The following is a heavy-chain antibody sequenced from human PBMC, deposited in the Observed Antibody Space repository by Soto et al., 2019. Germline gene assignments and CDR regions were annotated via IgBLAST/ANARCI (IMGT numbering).Heavy chain of an antibody. D-gene: IGHD1-20*01. Sequence: PGGSLRLSCAASGFNFNIYAMTWVRQAPGKGLEWVSTTGATGRTTYYADSVKGRFTVSRDNSKNTLELQMSNLRAEDTAVYYCATVHNTSRSFDYWGQGTLVTVSS. J-gene: IGHJ4*02. V-gene: IGHV3-23*01. CDR3: ATVHNTSRSFDY. CDR2: TGATGRTT. CDR1: GFNFNIYA.